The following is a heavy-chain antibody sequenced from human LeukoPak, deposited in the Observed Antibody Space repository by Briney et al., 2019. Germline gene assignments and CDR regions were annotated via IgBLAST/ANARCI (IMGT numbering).Heavy chain of an antibody. D-gene: IGHD3-10*01. V-gene: IGHV3-48*01. CDR1: GFTFSSYS. Sequence: GGSLRLSCAASGFTFSSYSMNWVRQAPGKGLEWVSYISSSSSTIYYADSVKGRFTISRDNAKNSLYLQMNSLIAEDTAVYYCASASGPPMDRGTYNWFDPWGQGTLVTVSS. CDR3: ASASGPPMDRGTYNWFDP. CDR2: ISSSSSTI. J-gene: IGHJ5*02.